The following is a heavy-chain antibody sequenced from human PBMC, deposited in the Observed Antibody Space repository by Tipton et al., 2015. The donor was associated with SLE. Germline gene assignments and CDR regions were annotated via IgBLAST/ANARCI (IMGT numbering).Heavy chain of an antibody. D-gene: IGHD5-18*01. CDR2: IYYSGST. Sequence: TLSLTCTVSGASINSNFWSWIRQPPGKGLEWIGYIYYSGSTYYNPSLKSRVTISVDTSKNQFSLKLRSVTAADTAVYYCASSFPSPLNSYGQGTFDYWGQGTLVTVSS. J-gene: IGHJ4*02. CDR1: GASINSNF. CDR3: ASSFPSPLNSYGQGTFDY. V-gene: IGHV4-59*12.